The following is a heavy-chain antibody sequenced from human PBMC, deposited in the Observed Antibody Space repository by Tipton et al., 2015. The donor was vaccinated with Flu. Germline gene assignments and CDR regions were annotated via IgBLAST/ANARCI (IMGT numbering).Heavy chain of an antibody. CDR1: GYTFTSYG. V-gene: IGHV1-18*01. CDR2: ISTSNGVA. D-gene: IGHD3-9*01. CDR3: ARIYDILTGYLGVDD. J-gene: IGHJ4*02. Sequence: QLVQSGAEVRKPGAAVTVSCKASGYTFTSYGISWVRQAPGQGLEWMGWISTSNGVANYVQKFQGRVTMTTDTSTSTAYMALRSRRSDDAAVYCCARIYDILTGYLGVDDWGQGSLVTGSS.